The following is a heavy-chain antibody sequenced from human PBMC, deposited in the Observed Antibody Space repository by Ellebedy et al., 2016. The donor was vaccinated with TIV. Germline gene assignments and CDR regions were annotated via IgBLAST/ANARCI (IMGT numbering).Heavy chain of an antibody. CDR2: LYPTGTT. J-gene: IGHJ3*01. D-gene: IGHD3-22*01. CDR1: GVSITSHF. CDR3: ARHGPQWFDAFDL. Sequence: PSETLSLTCTVSGVSITSHFWTWIRQPAGKGLEWIGRLYPTGTTTHNPSFKSRVTVSRATSKEQFSLKLNSVTAADTAVYFCARHGPQWFDAFDLWGPGTLVTVSS. V-gene: IGHV4-4*07.